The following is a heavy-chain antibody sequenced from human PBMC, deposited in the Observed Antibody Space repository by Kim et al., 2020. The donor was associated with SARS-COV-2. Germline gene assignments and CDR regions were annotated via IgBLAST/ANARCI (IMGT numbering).Heavy chain of an antibody. J-gene: IGHJ5*02. D-gene: IGHD6-13*01. Sequence: SVKVSCKASGGTFSSYAISWVRQAPGQGLEWMGGIIPIFGTANYAQKFQGRVTITADESTSTAYMELSSLRSEDTAVYYCARGLAAAGTGDWFDPWGQGTLVTVSS. CDR2: IIPIFGTA. CDR3: ARGLAAAGTGDWFDP. V-gene: IGHV1-69*13. CDR1: GGTFSSYA.